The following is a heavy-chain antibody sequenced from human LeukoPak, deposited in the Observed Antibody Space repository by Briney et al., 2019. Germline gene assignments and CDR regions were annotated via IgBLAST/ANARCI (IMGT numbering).Heavy chain of an antibody. J-gene: IGHJ4*02. D-gene: IGHD3-3*01. V-gene: IGHV3-23*01. CDR3: AKGYGLYYDFWSGYLFDY. CDR1: GFTFSSYA. Sequence: GGSLRLSCAASGFTFSSYAMSWVRQAPGKGLEWVSAISGSGGSTYYADSVKGRFTISRDNSKNTLYLQMNSLRAEDTAVYYCAKGYGLYYDFWSGYLFDYWGQGTLVTVSS. CDR2: ISGSGGST.